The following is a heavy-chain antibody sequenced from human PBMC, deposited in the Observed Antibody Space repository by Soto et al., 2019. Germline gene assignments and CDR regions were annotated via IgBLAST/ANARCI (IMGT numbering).Heavy chain of an antibody. Sequence: SETLSLTCAVYGGSFSGYYWSWIRQPPGKGLEWIGEINHSGSTNYNPSLKSRVTISVDTSKNQFSLKLSSVTAADTAVYYCARGYGSGSYYRPYYYYMDVWGKGTTVTVSS. CDR2: INHSGST. V-gene: IGHV4-34*01. J-gene: IGHJ6*03. CDR3: ARGYGSGSYYRPYYYYMDV. CDR1: GGSFSGYY. D-gene: IGHD3-10*01.